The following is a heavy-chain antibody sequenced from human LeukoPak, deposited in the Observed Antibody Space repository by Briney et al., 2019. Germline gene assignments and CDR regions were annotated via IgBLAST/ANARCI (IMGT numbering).Heavy chain of an antibody. CDR2: IYPGDSDT. V-gene: IGHV5-51*01. J-gene: IGHJ4*02. Sequence: GESLKISCKGSGYRFTSYWIGWVRPMPGKGLEWMGIIYPGDSDTRYSPSFQGQVTISADKSISTTFLPCSRLKASDTAMYYCARLGHGATGGYFDYWGQGTLVTVSS. D-gene: IGHD1-26*01. CDR1: GYRFTSYW. CDR3: ARLGHGATGGYFDY.